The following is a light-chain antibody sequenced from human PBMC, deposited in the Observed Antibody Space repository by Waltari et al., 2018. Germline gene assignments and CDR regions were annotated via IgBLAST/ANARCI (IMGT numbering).Light chain of an antibody. CDR1: QSVSRA. J-gene: IGKJ1*01. CDR3: QHYLRLPVT. Sequence: PGERATVSCRTSQSVSRALAWYQQKPGQAPRLLIYGASTRATGIPDRFSGSGSGTDFSLTISRLEPDDFAVYYCQHYLRLPVTFGQGTTVE. V-gene: IGKV3-20*01. CDR2: GAS.